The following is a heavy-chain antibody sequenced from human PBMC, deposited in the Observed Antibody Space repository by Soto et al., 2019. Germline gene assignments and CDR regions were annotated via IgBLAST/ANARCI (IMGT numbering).Heavy chain of an antibody. J-gene: IGHJ6*02. CDR1: GFTFSSYA. V-gene: IGHV3-23*01. CDR2: ISTSGGST. CDR3: SLSDRYYGMDV. Sequence: EVQLLESGGGLVQPGGSLRLSCAASGFTFSSYAMSWVRQAPGKGLEWVSSISTSGGSTYYADSVKGRFTISRDNSNNPLYLQMNSQSAEDTAVYYCSLSDRYYGMDVWGLGTTVTVSS.